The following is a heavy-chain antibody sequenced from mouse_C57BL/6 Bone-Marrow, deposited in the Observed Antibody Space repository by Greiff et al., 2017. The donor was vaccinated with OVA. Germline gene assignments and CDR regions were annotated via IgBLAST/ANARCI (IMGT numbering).Heavy chain of an antibody. CDR1: GFTFSDYY. Sequence: VQLKESEGGLVQPGSSMKLSCTASGFTFSDYYMAWVRQVPEKGLEWVANINYDGSSTYYLDSLKSRFIISRDNAKNILYLQMSSLKSEDTATYYCARGLRSFAYWGQGTLVTVSA. D-gene: IGHD1-1*01. CDR3: ARGLRSFAY. J-gene: IGHJ3*01. V-gene: IGHV5-16*01. CDR2: INYDGSST.